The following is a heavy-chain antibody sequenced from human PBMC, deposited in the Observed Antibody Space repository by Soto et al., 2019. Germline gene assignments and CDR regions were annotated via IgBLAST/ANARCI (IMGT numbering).Heavy chain of an antibody. Sequence: QVQLVQSGAEVKKPWSSGKVSCKTSGGTFSTYSIVWVRQAPGEGLEWMGGIIPIFGTSNYAQKFQDRVTMTADKSTNTAFMELSSLKSEDTAMYYCASSSGNNYGVGTNYYFDYWGQGTLVTVSS. D-gene: IGHD1-26*01. CDR2: IIPIFGTS. J-gene: IGHJ4*02. CDR1: GGTFSTYS. V-gene: IGHV1-69*06. CDR3: ASSSGNNYGVGTNYYFDY.